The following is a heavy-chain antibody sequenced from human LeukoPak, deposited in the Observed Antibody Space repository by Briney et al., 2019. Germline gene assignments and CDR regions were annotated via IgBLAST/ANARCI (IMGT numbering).Heavy chain of an antibody. CDR3: ARSIAVAGSAH. J-gene: IGHJ4*02. CDR1: GYTFTSYG. Sequence: ASVKVSCKASGYTFTSYGISWVRQAPGQGLEWMGWISAYNGNTNYAQKFQGRVTITADKSTSTAYMELSSLRSEDTAVYYCARSIAVAGSAHWGQGTLVTVSS. D-gene: IGHD6-19*01. V-gene: IGHV1-18*01. CDR2: ISAYNGNT.